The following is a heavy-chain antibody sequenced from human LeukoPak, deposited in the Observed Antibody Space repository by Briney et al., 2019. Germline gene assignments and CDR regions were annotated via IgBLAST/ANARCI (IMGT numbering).Heavy chain of an antibody. D-gene: IGHD6-19*01. CDR1: GFTFSSYY. J-gene: IGHJ4*02. CDR3: ARDRGSGWHTFDY. CDR2: ISSSSTYM. Sequence: GGSVRLSCAASGFTFSSYYMSWVRQAPGKGLEWVSSISSSSTYMFYADSVRGRFTISRDNAKNSLYLQMNSLRAEDTAVYYCARDRGSGWHTFDYWGQGTLVTIFS. V-gene: IGHV3-21*01.